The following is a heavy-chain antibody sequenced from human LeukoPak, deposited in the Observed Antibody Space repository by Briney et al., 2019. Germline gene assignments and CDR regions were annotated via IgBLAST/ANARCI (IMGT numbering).Heavy chain of an antibody. D-gene: IGHD3-9*01. J-gene: IGHJ4*02. V-gene: IGHV3-7*01. Sequence: GGSLRLSCAASGFTFSSYWMSWVRQAPGKGLEWVANVKQDGSEKYYVDSVKGRFTISRDNAKNSLYLQMNSLRAEDTAVYYCAREFVLAGYSAYYFDYWGQGTLVTVSS. CDR3: AREFVLAGYSAYYFDY. CDR1: GFTFSSYW. CDR2: VKQDGSEK.